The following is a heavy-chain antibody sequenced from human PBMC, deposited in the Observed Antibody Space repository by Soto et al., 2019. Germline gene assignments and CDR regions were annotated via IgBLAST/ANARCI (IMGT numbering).Heavy chain of an antibody. V-gene: IGHV4-34*02. D-gene: IGHD3-10*01. CDR2: INHSGSV. CDR3: ARAGAALVRGSIGGFDY. Sequence: QVHLQQWGAGLLKPSQTLSLSCVVDGGAFNGYYWTWIRQPPGKGLEWIGEINHSGSVDYNPSLKSRVAISIDTSKKQFPLTLPSVTAADTAVYYCARAGAALVRGSIGGFDYWGQGSLVTVSS. CDR1: GGAFNGYY. J-gene: IGHJ4*02.